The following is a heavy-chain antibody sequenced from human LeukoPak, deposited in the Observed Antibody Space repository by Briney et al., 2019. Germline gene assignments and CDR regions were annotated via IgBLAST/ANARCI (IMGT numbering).Heavy chain of an antibody. J-gene: IGHJ6*02. CDR3: AKAVGATRGYYYSGMNV. CDR1: GFTFSSYA. V-gene: IGHV3-23*01. Sequence: GGSLRLSCAASGFTFSSYAMTWVRQAPGKGLEWVSAISGGGGSAYYADSVKGRFTISRDSSMNTLYLQMNSLTAGDTAVYYCAKAVGATRGYYYSGMNVWGQGTTVTVSS. D-gene: IGHD1-26*01. CDR2: ISGGGGSA.